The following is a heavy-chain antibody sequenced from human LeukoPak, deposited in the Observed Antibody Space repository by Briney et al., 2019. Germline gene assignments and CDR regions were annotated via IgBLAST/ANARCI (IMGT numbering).Heavy chain of an antibody. CDR3: ARLGPASSGWPESFDY. CDR1: GFTFRDYT. CDR2: ISKSSTYI. V-gene: IGHV3-21*04. Sequence: PGGSLRLSCAASGFTFRDYTMNWVRQAPGKGLEWVSAISKSSTYIKYADSVKGRFTIPRDNAKNSLDLQMNSLRVEDTAVYYCARLGPASSGWPESFDYWGQGTLVTVSS. D-gene: IGHD6-19*01. J-gene: IGHJ4*02.